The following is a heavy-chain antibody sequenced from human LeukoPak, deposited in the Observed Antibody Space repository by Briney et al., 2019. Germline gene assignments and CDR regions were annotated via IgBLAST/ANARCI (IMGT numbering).Heavy chain of an antibody. CDR2: IIPIFVTA. J-gene: IGHJ4*02. CDR3: ARGYDSSGPPDY. CDR1: GGTFSSYA. V-gene: IGHV1-69*05. D-gene: IGHD3-22*01. Sequence: GASVKVSCKASGGTFSSYAISWVRQAPGQGLEWMGRIIPIFVTANYAQKFPGRVTITTDESTSTAYMELSSLRSEDTAVYYCARGYDSSGPPDYWGQGTLVTVSS.